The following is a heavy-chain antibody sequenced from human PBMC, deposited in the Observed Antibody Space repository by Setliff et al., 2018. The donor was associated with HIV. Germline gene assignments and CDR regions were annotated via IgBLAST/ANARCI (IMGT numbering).Heavy chain of an antibody. J-gene: IGHJ6*02. CDR2: ISSSSSYI. V-gene: IGHV3-21*04. D-gene: IGHD2-2*01. Sequence: GGSLRLSCAASGFTFRNYWMHWVRQAPGKGLGWVSSISSSSSYIYYADSVKGRFTISRDNSKNTLFLQMNSLRAEDTAVYYCAKSRDYQLLHYYGVDVWGQGTTVTVSS. CDR3: AKSRDYQLLHYYGVDV. CDR1: GFTFRNYW.